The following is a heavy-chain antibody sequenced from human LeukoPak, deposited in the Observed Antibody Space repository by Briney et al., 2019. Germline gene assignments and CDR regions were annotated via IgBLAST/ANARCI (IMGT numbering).Heavy chain of an antibody. J-gene: IGHJ4*02. V-gene: IGHV1-2*02. CDR2: INPNSGGT. CDR3: ARSHSGWLYYFDY. Sequence: GASVKVSCKASGYTFTGYYMHWVRQAPGQGLEWMGWINPNSGGTNYAQKFQGRVTMTRDTSISTAYMELSRLRSDDTAVYYCARSHSGWLYYFDYWGQGTLVTVSS. D-gene: IGHD6-19*01. CDR1: GYTFTGYY.